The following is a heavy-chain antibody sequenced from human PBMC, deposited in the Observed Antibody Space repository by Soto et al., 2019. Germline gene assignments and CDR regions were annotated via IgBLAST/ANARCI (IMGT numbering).Heavy chain of an antibody. CDR3: ARDERFLEPSRPYYYYMDV. CDR2: ISSSSSTI. J-gene: IGHJ6*03. CDR1: GFTFSSYS. D-gene: IGHD3-3*01. Sequence: GGSLRLSCAASGFTFSSYSMNWVRQAPGKGLEWVSYISSSSSTIYYADSVKGRFTISRDNAKNSLYLQMNSLRAEDTAVYYCARDERFLEPSRPYYYYMDVWGKGTTVTVSS. V-gene: IGHV3-48*01.